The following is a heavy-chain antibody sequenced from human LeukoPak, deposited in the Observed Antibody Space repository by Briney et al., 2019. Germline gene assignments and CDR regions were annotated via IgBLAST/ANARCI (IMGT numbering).Heavy chain of an antibody. Sequence: PGGSLRLSCAASGFNFPTYAMQWVRQAPGKGLEWFSYISSSGSMIYYADSVKGRFTISRDNSKNTLYLQMNSLRAEDTAVYYRASNGGDYGPAWFDPWGQGTLVTVSS. CDR2: ISSSGSMI. J-gene: IGHJ5*02. CDR1: GFNFPTYA. D-gene: IGHD4-17*01. V-gene: IGHV3-48*01. CDR3: ASNGGDYGPAWFDP.